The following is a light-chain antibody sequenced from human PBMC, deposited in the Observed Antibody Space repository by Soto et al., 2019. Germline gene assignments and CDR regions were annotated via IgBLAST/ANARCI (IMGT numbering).Light chain of an antibody. CDR3: QSYDSSLSGWL. CDR2: GDS. CDR1: SSNIGAGYN. Sequence: QSVLTQPPSVSGARGHRVTISCTGSSSNIGAGYNVHWYQQVPGTAPKLLIYGDSNRPSGVPDRFSGSKSSTSASLAITGLQAEDEADYYCQSYDSSLSGWLFGGGTKLTVL. J-gene: IGLJ3*02. V-gene: IGLV1-40*01.